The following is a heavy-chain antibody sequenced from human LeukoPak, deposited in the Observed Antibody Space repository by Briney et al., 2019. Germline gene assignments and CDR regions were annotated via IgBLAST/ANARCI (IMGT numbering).Heavy chain of an antibody. Sequence: GGSLRLSCVASGFTFDDYGMSWVRQASGKGLEWVSGINWNGDTTGYADSVKGRFTISRDNSKNSLYLQMNRLRAEDTALYYCARRVATLDYYYYMDVWGKGTTVTVSS. CDR1: GFTFDDYG. CDR3: ARRVATLDYYYYMDV. CDR2: INWNGDTT. J-gene: IGHJ6*03. D-gene: IGHD5-12*01. V-gene: IGHV3-20*04.